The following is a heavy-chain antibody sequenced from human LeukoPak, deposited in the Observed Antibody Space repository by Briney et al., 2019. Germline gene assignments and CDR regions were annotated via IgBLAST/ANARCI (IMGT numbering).Heavy chain of an antibody. CDR3: ARGRPHGNDY. J-gene: IGHJ4*02. CDR1: GFAVSSNY. Sequence: PGGSLRLSCAASGFAVSSNYMGWVRQAPGKGLEWVSVIYSGGSGGTWFADSMKGRFTISRDNAKNTLYLQMNSLRVEDTAVYYCARGRPHGNDYWGQGTLVTVSS. D-gene: IGHD4-23*01. CDR2: IYSGGSGGT. V-gene: IGHV3-53*01.